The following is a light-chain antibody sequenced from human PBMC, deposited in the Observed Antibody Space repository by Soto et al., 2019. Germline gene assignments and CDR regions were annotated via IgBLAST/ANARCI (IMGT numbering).Light chain of an antibody. J-gene: IGLJ1*01. V-gene: IGLV2-14*01. CDR1: SSDVGGYNY. CDR3: SSYTSSSTPV. Sequence: QPVLTQPASVSGPPGQSSTISCTGTSSDVGGYNYVSWYQQHPGKAPKLMIYDVSNRPSGVSNRFSGSKSGNTASLTISGLQAEDEADYYCSSYTSSSTPVFGTGTKVTVL. CDR2: DVS.